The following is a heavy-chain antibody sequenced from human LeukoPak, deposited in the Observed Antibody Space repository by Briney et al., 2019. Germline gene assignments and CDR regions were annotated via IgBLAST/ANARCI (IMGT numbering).Heavy chain of an antibody. Sequence: SETLSLTCTVSGGSLSSYYWSWIRQPPGKGLEWIGYIYYSGSTNYNPSLKSRVTISVDTSKNQFSLKLSSVTAADTAVYYCARHVAITIVGATTAAFDIWGQGTMVTVSS. J-gene: IGHJ3*02. CDR3: ARHVAITIVGATTAAFDI. V-gene: IGHV4-59*08. CDR1: GGSLSSYY. D-gene: IGHD1-26*01. CDR2: IYYSGST.